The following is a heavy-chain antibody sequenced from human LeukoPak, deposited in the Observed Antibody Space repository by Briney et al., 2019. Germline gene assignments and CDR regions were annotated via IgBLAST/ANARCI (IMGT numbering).Heavy chain of an antibody. J-gene: IGHJ3*02. Sequence: GGSLRLSCAASGFTFSTYGMNWVRQAPGKGLEWVSGISGSGGSTYYADSVKGRFTISRDNSKNTLYLQMNSLRAEDTAVYYCAKDLFRGYYDSSGYAFDIWGQGTMVTASS. V-gene: IGHV3-23*01. CDR1: GFTFSTYG. D-gene: IGHD3-22*01. CDR2: ISGSGGST. CDR3: AKDLFRGYYDSSGYAFDI.